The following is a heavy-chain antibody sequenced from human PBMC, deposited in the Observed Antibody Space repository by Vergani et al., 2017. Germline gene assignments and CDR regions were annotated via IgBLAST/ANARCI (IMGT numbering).Heavy chain of an antibody. D-gene: IGHD3-22*01. CDR2: IIPIFGTA. CDR3: ARAHYYDSSGYGQEPHGTYSNWFDP. V-gene: IGHV1-69*01. CDR1: GGTFSSYA. Sequence: QVQLVQSGAEVKKPGSSVKVSCKASGGTFSSYAISWVRQAPGQGLEWMGGIIPIFGTANYAQKFQGRVKITADESTSTAYMELSSLRSEDTAVYYGARAHYYDSSGYGQEPHGTYSNWFDPWGQGTLVTVSS. J-gene: IGHJ5*02.